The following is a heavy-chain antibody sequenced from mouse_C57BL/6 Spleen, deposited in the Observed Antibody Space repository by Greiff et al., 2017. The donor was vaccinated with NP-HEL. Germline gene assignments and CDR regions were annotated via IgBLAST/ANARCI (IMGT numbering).Heavy chain of an antibody. D-gene: IGHD1-1*01. J-gene: IGHJ2*01. V-gene: IGHV1-81*01. CDR1: GYTFTSYG. CDR3: ARRDYGSSYDY. CDR2: IYPRSGNT. Sequence: VQLQQSGAELARPGASVKLSCKASGYTFTSYGISWVKQRTGQGLEWIGEIYPRSGNTYYNEKFKGKATLTADKSSSTAYMELRSLTSDDSAVYFCARRDYGSSYDYWGQGTTLTVSS.